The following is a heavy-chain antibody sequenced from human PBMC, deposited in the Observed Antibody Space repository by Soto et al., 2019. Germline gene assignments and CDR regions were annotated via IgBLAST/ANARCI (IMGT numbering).Heavy chain of an antibody. CDR1: GYTFTSYD. D-gene: IGHD6-19*01. CDR3: ASGAAVAPLVYYYYYYMDV. J-gene: IGHJ6*03. Sequence: ASVKVSCKASGYTFTSYDINWVRQATGQGLKWMGWMNPNSGNTGYAQKIQGRVTMTRNTSISTAYMELSSLRSEDTAVYYCASGAAVAPLVYYYYYYMDVWGKGTTVTVSS. V-gene: IGHV1-8*01. CDR2: MNPNSGNT.